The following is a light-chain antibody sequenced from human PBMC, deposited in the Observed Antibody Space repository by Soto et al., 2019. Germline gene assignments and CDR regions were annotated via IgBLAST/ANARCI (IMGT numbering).Light chain of an antibody. CDR3: QQRSSWPLT. CDR2: DAS. J-gene: IGKJ5*01. CDR1: QSVSSY. Sequence: EIVLTQSPATLSLSPGERATLSCRASQSVSSYLAWYQQKPGQAPRLLIYDASNRATGIPARLSGSGSGTDFTLTINSLESEDFVVYYCQQRSSWPLTFGQGTRLEIK. V-gene: IGKV3-11*01.